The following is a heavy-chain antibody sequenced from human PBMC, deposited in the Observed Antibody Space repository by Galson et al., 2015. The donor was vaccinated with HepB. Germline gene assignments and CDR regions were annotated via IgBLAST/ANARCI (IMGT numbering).Heavy chain of an antibody. CDR1: GFTFSRYE. Sequence: SLRLSCAASGFTFSRYEMNWVRQASGKGLEWVSYISSSGSTKYYADSVKGRFTISRDNAKNSVYLQMNSLRAEDTAVYYCAREQYSSTWYRGYYYYYGLDVWGQGTTVTVS. CDR2: ISSSGSTK. CDR3: AREQYSSTWYRGYYYYYGLDV. D-gene: IGHD6-13*01. J-gene: IGHJ6*02. V-gene: IGHV3-48*03.